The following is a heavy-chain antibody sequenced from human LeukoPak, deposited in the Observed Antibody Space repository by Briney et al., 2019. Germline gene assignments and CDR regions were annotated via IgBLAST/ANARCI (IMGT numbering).Heavy chain of an antibody. CDR2: ISGSGGST. J-gene: IGHJ4*02. V-gene: IGHV3-23*01. CDR1: GFTFSSYA. CDR3: AKMNGYCSGGSCYKGPHTTHYFDY. Sequence: GGSLRLSCAASGFTFSSYAMSWVRQAPGKGLEWVSAISGSGGSTYYADSVKGRFTISRDNSKNTLYLQMNSLRAEDTAVYYCAKMNGYCSGGSCYKGPHTTHYFDYWGQGTLVTVSS. D-gene: IGHD2-15*01.